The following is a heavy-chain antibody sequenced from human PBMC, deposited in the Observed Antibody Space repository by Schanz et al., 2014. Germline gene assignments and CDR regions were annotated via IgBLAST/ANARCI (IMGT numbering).Heavy chain of an antibody. Sequence: QGQLVQSGAEVKKPGVSVKVSCKASGYTFTTYYMHWVRQAPGQGLEWMGIINPSGGSTSYAQKFQGRVTMTRDTSTSTVYMELSSLRSEDTAVYYCARGSLAGYVALLMAANDYWGQGTLLTVSS. CDR2: INPSGGST. J-gene: IGHJ4*02. V-gene: IGHV1-46*01. D-gene: IGHD2-15*01. CDR1: GYTFTTYY. CDR3: ARGSLAGYVALLMAANDY.